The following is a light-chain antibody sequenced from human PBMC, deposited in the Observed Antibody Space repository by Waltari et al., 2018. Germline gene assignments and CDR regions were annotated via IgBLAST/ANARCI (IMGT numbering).Light chain of an antibody. CDR1: SRDVGGYNF. J-gene: IGLJ1*01. Sequence: QSALTQPASVSGPPGQWISISCTGTSRDVGGYNFVSWYQQHSVNAPQLVTCDVANRPLGVSNRVSVSHPGKTASLTITWLQAEDEADYYCSSYTSSSTRVFGTGTKVTVL. CDR2: DVA. V-gene: IGLV2-14*03. CDR3: SSYTSSSTRV.